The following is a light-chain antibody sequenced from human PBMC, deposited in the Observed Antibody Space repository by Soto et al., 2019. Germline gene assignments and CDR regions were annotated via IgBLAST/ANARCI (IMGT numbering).Light chain of an antibody. V-gene: IGKV3-15*01. CDR1: QSVSNN. CDR2: GAS. J-gene: IGKJ1*01. Sequence: EIVMTQSPATLSVSPGERVTLSCRSSQSVSNNVAWYQQKRGQAPRLLIYGASTRATGIPARFSGSGSGTEFTLTISSLQSEDFAVYYCQHYNNWPPWTVGRGTNVEIK. CDR3: QHYNNWPPWT.